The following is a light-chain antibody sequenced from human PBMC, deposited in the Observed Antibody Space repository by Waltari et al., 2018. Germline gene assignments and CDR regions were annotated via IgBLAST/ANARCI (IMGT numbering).Light chain of an antibody. Sequence: DIQMTQSPSTLSASVGDRVTITCRASQSISSWLAWYQQKPGRAPKLLIYEASTLDSGVPSRFSGSGSGTEFTLTISSLQPDDFATYYYQHYASALTFGGGTKVEVK. CDR3: QHYASALT. CDR1: QSISSW. V-gene: IGKV1-5*03. CDR2: EAS. J-gene: IGKJ4*01.